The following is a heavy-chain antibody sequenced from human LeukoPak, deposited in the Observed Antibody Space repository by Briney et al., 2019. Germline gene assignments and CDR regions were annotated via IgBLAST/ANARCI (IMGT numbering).Heavy chain of an antibody. CDR2: IYSGGSQ. CDR3: ARDRRYCSGDSCYSGVDY. D-gene: IGHD2-15*01. J-gene: IGHJ4*02. V-gene: IGHV3-53*01. CDR1: GLTVSSNY. Sequence: PGGSLRLSCAASGLTVSSNYMTWVRPAPGKGLEWVSVIYSGGSQYYADSVKGRFSISRDNSKNTVYLQMNGMRAEDTAVYYCARDRRYCSGDSCYSGVDYWGQGTLVTVSS.